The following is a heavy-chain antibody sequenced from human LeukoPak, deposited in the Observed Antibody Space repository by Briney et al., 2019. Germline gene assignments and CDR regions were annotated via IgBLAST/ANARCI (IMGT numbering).Heavy chain of an antibody. V-gene: IGHV4-38-2*02. Sequence: PSETLSLTCAVSAYSISSDYYWPWIRQPPGKGLEWFGTIYHSGTTYYSPSLKSRVTISVDTSKNQFSLKLSSVTAADTAVYYCARESVSSGTNWFDPWGQGTLVTVSS. J-gene: IGHJ5*02. CDR1: AYSISSDYY. CDR2: IYHSGTT. D-gene: IGHD3-10*01. CDR3: ARESVSSGTNWFDP.